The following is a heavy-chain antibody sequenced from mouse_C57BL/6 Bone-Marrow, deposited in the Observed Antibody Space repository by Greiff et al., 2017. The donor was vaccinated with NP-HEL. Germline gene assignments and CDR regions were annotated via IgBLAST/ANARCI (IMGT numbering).Heavy chain of an antibody. V-gene: IGHV1-61*01. D-gene: IGHD1-2*01. J-gene: IGHJ2*01. CDR3: ARGPLLRYPYFDY. Sequence: QVQLQQPGAELVRPGSSVKLSCKASGYTFTSYWMDWVKQRPGQGLEWIGNIYPSDSETHYNQKFKDKATLTVDKSSSTAYMQLSSLTSEDSAVYYCARGPLLRYPYFDYWGQGTTLTVSS. CDR2: IYPSDSET. CDR1: GYTFTSYW.